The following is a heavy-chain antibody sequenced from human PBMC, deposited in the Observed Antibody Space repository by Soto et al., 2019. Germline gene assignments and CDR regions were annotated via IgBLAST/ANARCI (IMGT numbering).Heavy chain of an antibody. J-gene: IGHJ4*02. CDR3: AKQFELGGLEDY. CDR2: ISYDGDDK. D-gene: IGHD1-1*01. Sequence: QVKLVESGGGVVQPGTSLRLSCEVSGYTFSDHGIHWVRQAPGKGLEWVAAISYDGDDKYYGDSVKGRFTISRDNSNNMAYLQMNSLRLDDTAMYDCAKQFELGGLEDYWGQGTLVSVSS. V-gene: IGHV3-30*18. CDR1: GYTFSDHG.